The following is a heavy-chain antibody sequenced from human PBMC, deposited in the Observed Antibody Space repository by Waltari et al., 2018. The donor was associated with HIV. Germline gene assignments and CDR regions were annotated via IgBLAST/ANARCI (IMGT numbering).Heavy chain of an antibody. CDR2: ISNDGSSK. D-gene: IGHD3-22*01. CDR3: ASPFYSDSTTYYYGLDY. Sequence: QVQLVESGGGVVQPGRSRRLSCAASGFTLSSLGLDRVRQAPGKGLEWVAVISNDGSSKYYADSVKGRFTISRDNSKNTLYLHMNSLRAEDTAVYYCASPFYSDSTTYYYGLDYWGQGTLVTVSS. J-gene: IGHJ4*02. CDR1: GFTLSSLG. V-gene: IGHV3-30-3*01.